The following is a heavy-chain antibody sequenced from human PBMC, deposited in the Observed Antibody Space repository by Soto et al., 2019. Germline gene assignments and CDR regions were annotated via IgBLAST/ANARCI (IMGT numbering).Heavy chain of an antibody. J-gene: IGHJ3*02. CDR2: FDPEDGET. D-gene: IGHD3-9*01. CDR1: GYTLTELS. V-gene: IGHV1-24*01. CDR3: ATAKADILTSYYKGDAFDI. Sequence: QVQLVQSGDDVKKPGASVKVSCKVSGYTLTELSMHWVRQAPGKGLEWLGGFDPEDGETIYAQKFQGRVTMTADTSTDTDYIELSSLRSEDTAVYYCATAKADILTSYYKGDAFDIWGQGTMVTVSS.